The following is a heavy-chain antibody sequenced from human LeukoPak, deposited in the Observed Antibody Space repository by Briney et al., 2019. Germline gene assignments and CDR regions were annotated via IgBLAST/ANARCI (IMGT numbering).Heavy chain of an antibody. CDR1: GFTFSSYW. J-gene: IGHJ4*02. CDR3: ARPGGSGSYALWGY. D-gene: IGHD3-10*01. Sequence: PGGSLRLSCAASGFTFSSYWMHWVRQAPGKGLVWVSRINSDGSSTSYADSVKGRFTIPRDNAKNTLYLQMNSLRAEDTAVYYCARPGGSGSYALWGYWGQGTLVTVSS. CDR2: INSDGSST. V-gene: IGHV3-74*01.